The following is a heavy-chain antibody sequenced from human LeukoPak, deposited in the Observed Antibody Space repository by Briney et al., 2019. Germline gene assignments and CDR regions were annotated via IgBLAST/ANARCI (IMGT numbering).Heavy chain of an antibody. D-gene: IGHD3-10*01. J-gene: IGHJ4*02. CDR1: GGSISSDSYY. Sequence: PSETLSLTCTVSGGSISSDSYYWGWIRRPPGKGLELIGTVFYSGTTYYNPSLRSRLTISVDTSKNQFSLRLTSVTAAYTTVYYCARLAAIRGVVFIDYWGQGALVTVSS. V-gene: IGHV4-39*01. CDR3: ARLAAIRGVVFIDY. CDR2: VFYSGTT.